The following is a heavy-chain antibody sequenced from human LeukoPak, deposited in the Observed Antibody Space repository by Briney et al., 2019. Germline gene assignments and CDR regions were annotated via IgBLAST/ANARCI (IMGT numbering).Heavy chain of an antibody. CDR2: IKHDGREE. J-gene: IGHJ5*02. CDR1: GFPFGTYW. Sequence: GGSLRLSCEGSGFPFGTYWMAWVRQAPGKGQEWVASIKHDGREEHYVDSIKGRFTISRDNGKNSVYLQMNNLRVEDTAMYYCSREFHPWGQGTLVIVSS. CDR3: SREFHP. V-gene: IGHV3-7*01.